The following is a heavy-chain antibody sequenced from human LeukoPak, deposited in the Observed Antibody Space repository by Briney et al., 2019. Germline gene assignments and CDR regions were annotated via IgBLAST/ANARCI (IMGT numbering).Heavy chain of an antibody. CDR1: GFTFSSYG. CDR2: ISYDGSNK. V-gene: IGHV3-30*18. D-gene: IGHD5-12*01. J-gene: IGHJ4*02. CDR3: AKDGLDGYNWNYFDY. Sequence: GSSLRLSCAASGFTFSSYGMPWVRQAPGKGLEWVAVISYDGSNKYYADSVKGRFTISKDNSKNTLYLQVNSLRAEDTAVYYCAKDGLDGYNWNYFDYWGQGTLVTVSS.